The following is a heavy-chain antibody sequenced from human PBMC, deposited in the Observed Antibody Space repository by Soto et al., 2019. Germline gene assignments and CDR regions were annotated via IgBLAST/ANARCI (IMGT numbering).Heavy chain of an antibody. CDR1: GGSISSYY. J-gene: IGHJ6*03. CDR3: ARHSASSWSYYYYMDV. V-gene: IGHV4-59*08. CDR2: IYYSGST. D-gene: IGHD3-3*01. Sequence: SETLSLTCTVSGGSISSYYGSWIRQPPGKGLEWIGYIYYSGSTNYNPSLKSRVTISVDTSKNQFSLKLSSVIAADTAVYYCARHSASSWSYYYYMDVWGKGTTVTVSS.